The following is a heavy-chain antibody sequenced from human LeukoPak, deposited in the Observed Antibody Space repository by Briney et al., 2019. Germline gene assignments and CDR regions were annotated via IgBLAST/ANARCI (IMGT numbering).Heavy chain of an antibody. CDR3: ASTPPSLLWFGELLWAYFDY. CDR2: IYYSGST. CDR1: GGSISSSSYP. V-gene: IGHV4-39*01. Sequence: SETLSLTCTVSGGSISSSSYPWGWIRQPPGKGLEWIGSIYYSGSTYYNPSLKSRVTISVDTSKNQFSLKLSSVTAADTAVYYCASTPPSLLWFGELLWAYFDYWGQGTLVTVSS. D-gene: IGHD3-10*01. J-gene: IGHJ4*02.